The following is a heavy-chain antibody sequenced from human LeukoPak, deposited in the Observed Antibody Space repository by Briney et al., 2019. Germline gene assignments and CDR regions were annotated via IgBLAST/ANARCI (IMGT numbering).Heavy chain of an antibody. D-gene: IGHD4-17*01. J-gene: IGHJ4*02. Sequence: GGSLRLSCAASGFTFSSYATSWVRQAPGKGLEWVSAISGSGGSTYYADSVKGRFTISRDNSKNTLYLQMNSLRAEDTAVYYCAKDRDYGDSYFDYWGQGTLVTVSS. CDR2: ISGSGGST. CDR3: AKDRDYGDSYFDY. V-gene: IGHV3-23*01. CDR1: GFTFSSYA.